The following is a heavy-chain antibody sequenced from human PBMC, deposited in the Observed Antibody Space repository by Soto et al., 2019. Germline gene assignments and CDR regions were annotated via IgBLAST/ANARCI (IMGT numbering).Heavy chain of an antibody. D-gene: IGHD6-13*01. V-gene: IGHV1-46*01. Sequence: ASVKVSCKASGYTFTSYYMHWVRQAPGQGLEWMGIINPSGGSTSYAQKFQGRVTMTRDTSTSTVYMELSSLRSEDTAVHYCARNRPRLGSSWTLPFDYWGQGTLVTVSS. CDR1: GYTFTSYY. CDR3: ARNRPRLGSSWTLPFDY. CDR2: INPSGGST. J-gene: IGHJ4*02.